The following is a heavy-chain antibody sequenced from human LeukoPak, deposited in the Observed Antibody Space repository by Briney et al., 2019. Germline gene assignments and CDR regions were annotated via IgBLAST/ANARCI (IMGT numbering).Heavy chain of an antibody. CDR1: GGSISSYY. CDR3: ARVGTTVVDY. CDR2: IYYSGST. Sequence: ASETLSLTCTVSGGSISSYYWSWIRQPPRKGLEWIGYIYYSGSTNYNPYLKSRVTISVDTSKNQFSLKLSSVTAADTAVYYCARVGTTVVDYWGQETLVTVSS. V-gene: IGHV4-59*01. D-gene: IGHD4-23*01. J-gene: IGHJ4*02.